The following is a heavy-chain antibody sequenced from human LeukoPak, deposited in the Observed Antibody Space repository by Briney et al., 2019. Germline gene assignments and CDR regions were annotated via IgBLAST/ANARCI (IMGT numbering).Heavy chain of an antibody. CDR3: ARPLDCNYGGTAFDI. Sequence: ASETLSLTCTVSGGSVSNSNYCWGWIRQPPGKQLEWIGSIDYSGSPLYNPSLKSRVTISVDTSKNQFSLKLSPVTAADTAVYYCARPLDCNYGGTAFDIWGQGTMVTVSS. D-gene: IGHD4-23*01. CDR2: IDYSGSP. CDR1: GGSVSNSNYC. V-gene: IGHV4-39*01. J-gene: IGHJ3*02.